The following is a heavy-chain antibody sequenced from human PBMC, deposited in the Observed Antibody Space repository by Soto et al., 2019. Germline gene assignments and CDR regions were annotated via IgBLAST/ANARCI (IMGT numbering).Heavy chain of an antibody. Sequence: ASVKVSCKASGYTFTSYAMNWVRQAPGQRLEWMGWINAGNGNTKYSQKFQGRVTITRDTSASTAYMELSSLRSEDTAVYYCARDPEYGHGNTWGQGTLVTVSS. CDR2: INAGNGNT. CDR1: GYTFTSYA. J-gene: IGHJ5*02. CDR3: ARDPEYGHGNT. V-gene: IGHV1-3*01. D-gene: IGHD5-18*01.